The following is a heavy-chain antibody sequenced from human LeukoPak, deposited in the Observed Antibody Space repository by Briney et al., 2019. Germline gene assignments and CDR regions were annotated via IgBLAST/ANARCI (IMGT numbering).Heavy chain of an antibody. CDR1: GYTFTSYY. J-gene: IGHJ4*02. D-gene: IGHD2-15*01. CDR3: ARGGGSGTFDY. V-gene: IGHV1-46*01. CDR2: INPSGGST. Sequence: ASVKVSCKASGYTFTSYYMHWARQAPGQGLEWMGIINPSGGSTSYAQKFQGRVTMTRDMSTSTVYMELSSLRSEDTAVYYCARGGGSGTFDYWGQGTLVTVSS.